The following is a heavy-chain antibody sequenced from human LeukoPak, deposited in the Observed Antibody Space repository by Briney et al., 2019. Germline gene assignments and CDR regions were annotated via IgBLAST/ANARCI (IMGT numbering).Heavy chain of an antibody. CDR1: GFTFSSFW. V-gene: IGHV3-7*01. CDR3: ARDDGWSGYFDY. Sequence: GGSLRLSCAASGFTFSSFWMTWVRQAPGKRLEYVANIKQDGTDKYYVGSVKGRFTISRDNAKNSLYLQMSSLRAEDTAAYYCARDDGWSGYFDYWGQGTLVTVSS. D-gene: IGHD4-17*01. J-gene: IGHJ4*02. CDR2: IKQDGTDK.